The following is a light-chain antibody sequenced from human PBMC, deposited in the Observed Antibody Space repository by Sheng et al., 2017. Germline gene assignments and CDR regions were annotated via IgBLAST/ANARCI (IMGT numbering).Light chain of an antibody. CDR3: QQYNNYPWT. CDR1: QSISSW. CDR2: KAS. Sequence: DIQMTQSPSTLSASVGDRVTITCRASQSISSWLAWYQQKPGKAPKLLIYKASSLESGVPSRFSGSGSGTEFTLTISSLQPDDFATYYCQQYNNYPWTFGQGTTVGNQT. J-gene: IGKJ1*01. V-gene: IGKV1-5*03.